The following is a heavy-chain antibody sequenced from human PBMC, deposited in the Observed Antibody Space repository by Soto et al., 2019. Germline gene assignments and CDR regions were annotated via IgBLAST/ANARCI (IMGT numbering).Heavy chain of an antibody. CDR1: GDSVSSDITS. J-gene: IGHJ3*01. CDR3: ARGNALDV. Sequence: SQTLSLTCAISGDSVSSDITSWDWIRQSPSRGLEWLGRTYYRSKWFHDYAASVKSRITINPDTSKNQFSLELNSMTPEDTAVYYCARGNALDVWGQGTVVTVSS. V-gene: IGHV6-1*01. CDR2: TYYRSKWFH. D-gene: IGHD3-10*01.